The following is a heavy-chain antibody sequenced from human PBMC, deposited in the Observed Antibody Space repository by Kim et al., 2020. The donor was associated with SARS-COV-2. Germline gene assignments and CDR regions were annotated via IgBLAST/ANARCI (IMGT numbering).Heavy chain of an antibody. D-gene: IGHD3-9*01. J-gene: IGHJ6*02. CDR2: IKQDGSAK. Sequence: GGSLRLSCAASGFTFSSYWMNWVRQAPGKGLEWVANIKQDGSAKYYVDSVKGRFTIYRDNAKNSLYLQMNSLRAEDTAVYYCARWFDVLTGYTLSDYGMDVWCHGTTVTVSS. V-gene: IGHV3-7*03. CDR1: GFTFSSYW. CDR3: ARWFDVLTGYTLSDYGMDV.